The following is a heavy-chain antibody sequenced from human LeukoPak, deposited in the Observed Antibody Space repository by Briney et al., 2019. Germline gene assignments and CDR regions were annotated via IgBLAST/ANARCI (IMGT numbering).Heavy chain of an antibody. D-gene: IGHD1-26*01. CDR3: ARGYSGSYYGY. Sequence: SETLSLTCAVYGGSFSGYYWSWIRQPPGKGLEWIGEINHSGSTNYNPSLKSRVTISVDTSKNQFSLKLSPVTAADTAVYYCARGYSGSYYGYWGQGTLVTVSS. J-gene: IGHJ4*02. V-gene: IGHV4-34*01. CDR2: INHSGST. CDR1: GGSFSGYY.